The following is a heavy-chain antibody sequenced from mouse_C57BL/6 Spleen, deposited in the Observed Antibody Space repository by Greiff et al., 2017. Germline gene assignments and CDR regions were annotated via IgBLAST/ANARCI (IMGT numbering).Heavy chain of an antibody. CDR2: ISYDGSN. CDR1: GYSFTSGYY. D-gene: IGHD1-1*01. J-gene: IGHJ2*01. Sequence: EVQLQESGPGLVKPSQSLSLTCTVTGYSFTSGYYWNWIRQLTGNQLECVGYISYDGSNNYNPSLKNRITITRDTSKNQFFLKLNSVATEDTATYYCARDSYYCGSGWGCWGQGTTVTVSS. V-gene: IGHV3-6*01. CDR3: ARDSYYCGSGWGC.